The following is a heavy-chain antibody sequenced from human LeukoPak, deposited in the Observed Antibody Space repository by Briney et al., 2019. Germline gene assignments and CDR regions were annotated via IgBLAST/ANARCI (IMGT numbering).Heavy chain of an antibody. CDR2: ISGSSGST. V-gene: IGHV3-23*01. J-gene: IGHJ4*02. D-gene: IGHD6-19*01. CDR1: GFTFSSYA. Sequence: GGSLRLSCAASGFTFSSYAMSCVRPARGKGLEWVSAISGSSGSTYYADSGKGRFTSSRDNYKKTLYLQMNSLRAEDTAVYYCAKYQQWLVLIYWGQGALVTVCS. CDR3: AKYQQWLVLIY.